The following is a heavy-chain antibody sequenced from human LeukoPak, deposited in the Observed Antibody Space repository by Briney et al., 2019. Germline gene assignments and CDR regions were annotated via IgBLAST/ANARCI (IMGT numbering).Heavy chain of an antibody. V-gene: IGHV3-30*18. J-gene: IGHJ4*02. CDR1: GLTFITFG. CDR3: AKDPGDYYFDY. CDR2: ISYDGSNE. D-gene: IGHD4-17*01. Sequence: QAEGSLSPSCPAFGLTFITFGIHWVGQAPGKGLEWVAVISYDGSNEYYADSVKGRFTISRDNSKNTLYLQMNSLRAEDTAVYYCAKDPGDYYFDYWGQGTLVTVSS.